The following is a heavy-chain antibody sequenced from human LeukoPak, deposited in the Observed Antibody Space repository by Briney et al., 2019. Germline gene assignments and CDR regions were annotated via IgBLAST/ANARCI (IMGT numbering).Heavy chain of an antibody. V-gene: IGHV4-59*12. D-gene: IGHD3-3*01. CDR2: IYYSGST. CDR3: ARADNSNYDFWSGYIPNWFDP. Sequence: SETLSLTCTVSGGSISSYYWSWIRQPPGKGLEWIGYIYYSGSTNYNPSLKSRVTISVDTSKNQFSLKLSSVTAADTAVYYCARADNSNYDFWSGYIPNWFDPRGQGTLVTVSS. CDR1: GGSISSYY. J-gene: IGHJ5*02.